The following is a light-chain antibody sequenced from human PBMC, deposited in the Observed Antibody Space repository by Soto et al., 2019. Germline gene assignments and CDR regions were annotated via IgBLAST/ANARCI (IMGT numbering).Light chain of an antibody. J-gene: IGLJ2*01. Sequence: QSVLTQPPSVSGAPGQRVTISCTGSSSNIGAPYDVHWYQQLPGTAPKLLIYGNTNRPSGVPDRFSGSKSGTSASLAITGLQAEDEADYYCQSYDRSLGEPEVFGGGTKLTVL. CDR2: GNT. CDR1: SSNIGAPYD. CDR3: QSYDRSLGEPEV. V-gene: IGLV1-40*01.